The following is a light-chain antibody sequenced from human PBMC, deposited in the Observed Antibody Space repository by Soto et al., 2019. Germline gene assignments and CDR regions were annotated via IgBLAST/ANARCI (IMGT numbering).Light chain of an antibody. V-gene: IGKV3-15*01. CDR3: EQYKNWPRT. J-gene: IGKJ1*01. Sequence: EIVMTQSPATLSVSPGERATLSCRASQSVSINLAWYQQKPGQAPRLLIYGASSRATGIPARFSGSGSGTEFTLTISSLQSEDSAVYFCEQYKNWPRTVGQGTKV. CDR1: QSVSIN. CDR2: GAS.